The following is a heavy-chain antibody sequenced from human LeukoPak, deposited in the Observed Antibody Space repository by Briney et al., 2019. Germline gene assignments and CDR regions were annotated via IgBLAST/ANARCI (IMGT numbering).Heavy chain of an antibody. CDR3: AKGGLGYCSSTSCYYFDY. D-gene: IGHD2-2*01. Sequence: GGSLRLSCAASGFPFSSYAMSWVRQAPGKGLEWVSAISGSGGSTYYADSVKGRFTISRDNSKNTLYLQMSSLRAEDTAVYYCAKGGLGYCSSTSCYYFDYWGQGTLVTVSS. J-gene: IGHJ4*02. CDR2: ISGSGGST. CDR1: GFPFSSYA. V-gene: IGHV3-23*01.